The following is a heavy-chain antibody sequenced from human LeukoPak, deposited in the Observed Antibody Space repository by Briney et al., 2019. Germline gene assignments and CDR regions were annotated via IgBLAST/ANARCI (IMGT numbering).Heavy chain of an antibody. Sequence: GGSLRLSCAASGFTFSSYGMHWVRQAPGKGLERVAVISYDGSNKYYADSVKGRFTISRDNSKNTLYLQMNTLRADDTAVYYCAKGVKYIVMVTAQHYFDYWGQGTLVTVSS. CDR2: ISYDGSNK. CDR3: AKGVKYIVMVTAQHYFDY. D-gene: IGHD2-21*02. CDR1: GFTFSSYG. J-gene: IGHJ4*02. V-gene: IGHV3-30*18.